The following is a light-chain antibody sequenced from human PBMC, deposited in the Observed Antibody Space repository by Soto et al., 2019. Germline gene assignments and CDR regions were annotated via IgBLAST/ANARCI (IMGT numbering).Light chain of an antibody. CDR3: QSYDTRLRWV. CDR2: GDT. J-gene: IGLJ2*01. CDR1: SSNFGANFD. Sequence: QSVLTQPPSVSGAPGQRGTISCTGSSSNFGANFDVQWYQPFPGTSPKLLIYGDTIRPSGVPDRFSGSKSGTSASLAITGLQAEDEAEYYCQSYDTRLRWVFGGGTKVTVL. V-gene: IGLV1-40*01.